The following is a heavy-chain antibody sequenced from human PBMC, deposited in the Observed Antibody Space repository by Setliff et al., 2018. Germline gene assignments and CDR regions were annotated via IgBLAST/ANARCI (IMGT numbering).Heavy chain of an antibody. J-gene: IGHJ4*02. V-gene: IGHV4-59*12. CDR3: ARDDPNHYDVSGYSVGYFDY. CDR1: GGSINNYY. Sequence: SETLSLTCTVSGGSINNYYWSCIRQPPGKGLEWIGYIFYSGSTNYNPSLKSRVTMSLDTSKNQFSLKLSSVTAADAAVYFCARDDPNHYDVSGYSVGYFDYWGLGTPVTVSS. CDR2: IFYSGST. D-gene: IGHD3-22*01.